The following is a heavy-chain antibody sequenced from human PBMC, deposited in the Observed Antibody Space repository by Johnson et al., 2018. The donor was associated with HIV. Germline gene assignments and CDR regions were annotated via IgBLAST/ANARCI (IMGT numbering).Heavy chain of an antibody. CDR1: GFTVSSYY. CDR3: ARACRDGYTCDAFDI. V-gene: IGHV3-66*01. Sequence: VQLVESGGGLVQPGGSLILSCAASGFTVSSYYMSWVRQAPGKGLEWVSVLFSGGSTYYADSVKGRFTISRDNSKNTLYLQMNSLRAEDTAVYYCARACRDGYTCDAFDIWGQGTMVTVSS. J-gene: IGHJ3*02. CDR2: LFSGGST. D-gene: IGHD5-24*01.